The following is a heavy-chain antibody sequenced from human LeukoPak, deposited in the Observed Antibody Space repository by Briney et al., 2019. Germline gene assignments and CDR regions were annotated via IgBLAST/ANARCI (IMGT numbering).Heavy chain of an antibody. J-gene: IGHJ3*02. Sequence: PGGSLRLSCAASGFTFDDYAMHWVRQAPGKGLEWVSLISWDGDISYYTDSVKGRFTVSRDNNNNSLYLQMNSLRPEDSALYYCAKGSSPPDGLDIWGQGTLVTVSS. CDR1: GFTFDDYA. CDR2: ISWDGDIS. D-gene: IGHD3-10*01. CDR3: AKGSSPPDGLDI. V-gene: IGHV3-43D*03.